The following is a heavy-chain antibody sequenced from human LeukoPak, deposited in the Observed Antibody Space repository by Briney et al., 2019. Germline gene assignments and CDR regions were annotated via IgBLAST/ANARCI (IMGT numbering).Heavy chain of an antibody. CDR1: GGSFSGYY. D-gene: IGHD4-17*01. Sequence: SETLSLTCAVYGGSFSGYYWSWIRQPPGKGLEWIGEINHSGSTNYNPSLKSRVTISVDTSKNQFSLKLSSVTAADTAVYYCAKWGLRGYGDHGGFDYWGQGTLVTVSS. V-gene: IGHV4-34*01. CDR3: AKWGLRGYGDHGGFDY. J-gene: IGHJ4*02. CDR2: INHSGST.